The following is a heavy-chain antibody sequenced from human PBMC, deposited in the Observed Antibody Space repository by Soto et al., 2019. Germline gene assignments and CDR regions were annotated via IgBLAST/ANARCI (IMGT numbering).Heavy chain of an antibody. Sequence: PSETLSLTCTVSGGSISSYYWSWIRQPPGKGLEWIGYIYYSGSTNYNPSLKSRVTISVDTSKNQFSLKLSSVTAADTAVYYCAKVNDFWTGYYSPNLFAPWGQGTLVTGSS. J-gene: IGHJ5*02. CDR1: GGSISSYY. V-gene: IGHV4-59*01. D-gene: IGHD3-3*01. CDR2: IYYSGST. CDR3: AKVNDFWTGYYSPNLFAP.